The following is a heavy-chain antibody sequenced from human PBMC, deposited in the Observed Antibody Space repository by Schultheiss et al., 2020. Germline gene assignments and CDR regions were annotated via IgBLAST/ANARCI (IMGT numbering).Heavy chain of an antibody. CDR3: ARDRVGGSYYEFDY. CDR2: ISYDGSNK. D-gene: IGHD1-26*01. V-gene: IGHV3-30*03. Sequence: SLRLSCAASGFTFSSYGMHWVRQAPGKGLEWVAVISYDGSNKYYADSVKGRFTISRDNSKNTLYLQMNSLRAEDTAVYYCARDRVGGSYYEFDYWGQGTLVTVSS. J-gene: IGHJ4*02. CDR1: GFTFSSYG.